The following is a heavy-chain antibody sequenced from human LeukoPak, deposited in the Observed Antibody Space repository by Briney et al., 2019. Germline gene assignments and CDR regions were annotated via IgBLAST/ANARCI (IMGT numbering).Heavy chain of an antibody. CDR2: IYTSGST. V-gene: IGHV4-61*02. CDR3: ARGGPAPDSSGYYYFDY. D-gene: IGHD3-22*01. Sequence: PSETLSLTCTVSGGSICSGSYYWSWIRQPAGKGLEWIGRIYTSGSTNYNPSLKSRVTISVDTSKNQFSLKLSSVTAADTAVYYCARGGPAPDSSGYYYFDYWGQGTLVTVSS. J-gene: IGHJ4*02. CDR1: GGSICSGSYY.